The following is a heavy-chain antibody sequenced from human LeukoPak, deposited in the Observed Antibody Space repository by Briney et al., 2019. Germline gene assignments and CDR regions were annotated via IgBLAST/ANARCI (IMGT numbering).Heavy chain of an antibody. V-gene: IGHV4-59*01. Sequence: SETLSLTCTVSGGSISSYYWSWIRQPPGKGLEWIGYIHYSGSTNYNPSLKSRVTISVDTSKNQFSLKLSSVTAADTAVYYCARGTNWGSDYWGQGTLVTVSS. J-gene: IGHJ4*02. CDR1: GGSISSYY. D-gene: IGHD7-27*01. CDR3: ARGTNWGSDY. CDR2: IHYSGST.